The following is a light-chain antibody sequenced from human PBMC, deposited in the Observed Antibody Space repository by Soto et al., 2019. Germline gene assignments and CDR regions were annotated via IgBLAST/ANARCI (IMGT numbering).Light chain of an antibody. CDR3: YLFGDSPPT. Sequence: EIVLTQSPGTLSLSPGESATLSCRASQSVSSNSLAWYRRNPGQPPSLLIYGTSTRATDIPRRFSGSGSGTHVTPTIAQLGPEDFAVYFFYLFGDSPPTFGQGTKVEVK. CDR2: GTS. CDR1: QSVSSNS. J-gene: IGKJ1*01. V-gene: IGKV3-20*01.